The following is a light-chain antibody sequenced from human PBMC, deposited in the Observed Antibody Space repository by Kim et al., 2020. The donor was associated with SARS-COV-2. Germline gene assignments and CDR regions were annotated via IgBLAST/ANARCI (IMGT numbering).Light chain of an antibody. Sequence: EIVMTQSPATLSVSPGEIATLSCRAGQSIGSNLAWYQQKPGQAPRLLIYDVSTRATDIPARFSGSGSGTEFTLTISSLQSEDFAVYYCQQYNKWPPITFGQGTRLEIK. CDR2: DVS. J-gene: IGKJ5*01. CDR1: QSIGSN. CDR3: QQYNKWPPIT. V-gene: IGKV3-15*01.